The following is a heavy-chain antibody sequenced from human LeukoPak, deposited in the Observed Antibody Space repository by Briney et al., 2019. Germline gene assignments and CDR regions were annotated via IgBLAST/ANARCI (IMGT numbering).Heavy chain of an antibody. CDR1: GFTVSSNY. CDR3: ARGGRYYFDY. J-gene: IGHJ4*02. Sequence: PGGSLRLSCAASGFTVSSNYMSWVRQAPGKGLEWVANLKYGGSEKYYVDSVKGRFTISRDNAKNSLYLEMNSLRAEDTAVYYCARGGRYYFDYWGQGTLVPVSS. V-gene: IGHV3-7*03. CDR2: LKYGGSEK. D-gene: IGHD3-16*01.